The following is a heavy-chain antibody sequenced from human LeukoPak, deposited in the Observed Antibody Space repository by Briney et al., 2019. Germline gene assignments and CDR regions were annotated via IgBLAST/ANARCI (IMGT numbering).Heavy chain of an antibody. D-gene: IGHD3-9*01. Sequence: GGSLRLSCAAPGFTFSRYWMNWVRQAPGKGLEWVGRIKSRTDGGTTDYAAPVKGRFITSRDDPKNTLYLQMNSLKVEDTAVYFCATGRSDILTGFSNWGQGTLVTVSS. J-gene: IGHJ4*02. CDR3: ATGRSDILTGFSN. V-gene: IGHV3-15*07. CDR1: GFTFSRYW. CDR2: IKSRTDGGTT.